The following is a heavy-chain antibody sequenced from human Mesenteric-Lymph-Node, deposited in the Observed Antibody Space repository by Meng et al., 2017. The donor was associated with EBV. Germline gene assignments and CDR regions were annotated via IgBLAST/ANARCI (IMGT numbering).Heavy chain of an antibody. Sequence: QVQLQQWVPGLFEPSETLTLTCAVYDVSFSNYYWSWIRQSPEKGLEWIGEINRIGGTDYNPSLKSRVTISVDTSKNQLSLRLSSVTAADTAVYYCARGYTYNYESGVPPFDLWGHGTLVTVSS. J-gene: IGHJ5*02. CDR2: INRIGGT. D-gene: IGHD3-22*01. V-gene: IGHV4-34*01. CDR1: DVSFSNYY. CDR3: ARGYTYNYESGVPPFDL.